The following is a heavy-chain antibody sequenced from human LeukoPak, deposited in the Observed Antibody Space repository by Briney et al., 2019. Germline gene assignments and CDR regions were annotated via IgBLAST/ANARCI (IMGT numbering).Heavy chain of an antibody. J-gene: IGHJ3*02. D-gene: IGHD6-13*01. V-gene: IGHV4-34*01. CDR3: ARGRIAAAGTDAFDI. CDR1: GGSFSGYY. CDR2: INHSGST. Sequence: SETLSLTCAVYGGSFSGYYWSWIRQPPGKGLEWIGEINHSGSTNYNPSLKSRVTISVDTSKNQFSLKLSSVTAADTAAYYCARGRIAAAGTDAFDIWGQGTMVTVSS.